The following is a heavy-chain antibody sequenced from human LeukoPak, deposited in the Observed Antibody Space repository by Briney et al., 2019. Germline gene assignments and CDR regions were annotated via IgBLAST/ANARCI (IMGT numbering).Heavy chain of an antibody. Sequence: SETLSLTCTVSGGSVSSYYWSWIRQPPGKGLEWIGYIYTSGSTNYNPSLKSRVTISVDTSKNQFSLKLSSATAADTAVYYCARLGSSWYFWFDFWGQGTLVTVSS. CDR1: GGSVSSYY. V-gene: IGHV4-4*09. D-gene: IGHD6-13*01. CDR3: ARLGSSWYFWFDF. J-gene: IGHJ5*01. CDR2: IYTSGST.